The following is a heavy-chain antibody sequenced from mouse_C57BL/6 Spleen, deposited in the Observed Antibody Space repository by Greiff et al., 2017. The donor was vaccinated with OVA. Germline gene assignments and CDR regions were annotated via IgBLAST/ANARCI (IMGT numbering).Heavy chain of an antibody. J-gene: IGHJ3*01. CDR3: ARAYGNYEGCAY. CDR1: CYTFTSYW. CDR2: IYPGSGST. D-gene: IGHD2-10*02. V-gene: IGHV1-55*01. Sequence: QVQLQQPGAELVKPGASVPMSCKASCYTFTSYWITWVKQRPGQGLAWIGDIYPGSGSTNYNEKFKSKATLTVDTSSSTAYMQLSSLTSEDCAVYYCARAYGNYEGCAYWGQGTMVTVSA.